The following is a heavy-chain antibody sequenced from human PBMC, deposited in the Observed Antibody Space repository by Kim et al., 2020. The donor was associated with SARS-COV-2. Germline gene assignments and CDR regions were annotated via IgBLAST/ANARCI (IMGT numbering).Heavy chain of an antibody. J-gene: IGHJ4*02. Sequence: TTEYAAPVKGRITMSRDDTEKTMYLKMNSLKTEDIAVYYCATQSGYSYNYWGQGTLVTVSS. CDR2: TT. V-gene: IGHV3-15*01. D-gene: IGHD5-18*01. CDR3: ATQSGYSYNY.